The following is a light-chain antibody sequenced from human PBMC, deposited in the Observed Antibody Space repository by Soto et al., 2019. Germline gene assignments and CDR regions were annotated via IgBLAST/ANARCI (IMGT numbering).Light chain of an antibody. V-gene: IGKV1-5*01. CDR1: QSISSW. CDR2: DAS. Sequence: DIQMTQSPSTLSSSVGDIVTITCRASQSISSWLDWYQQKPGKAPKLLIYDASILESGVPSRFSGSGSGTEFTLTISSLQPDDFATYYCQQYNSYPWTFGQGTKVEIK. J-gene: IGKJ1*01. CDR3: QQYNSYPWT.